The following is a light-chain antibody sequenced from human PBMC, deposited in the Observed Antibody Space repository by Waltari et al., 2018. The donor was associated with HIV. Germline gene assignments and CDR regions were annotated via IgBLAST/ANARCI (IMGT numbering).Light chain of an antibody. CDR2: DVS. CDR3: SSYTSSSILVV. CDR1: RSYGGGYNF. V-gene: IGLV2-14*01. Sequence: QSALTQPASVYGSPGQSITISRPGTRSYGGGYNFVSWYQQHPGKAPKLMLYDVSNRPSGVSNRFSGSRSGNTASLTISGLQAEDEADYYCSSYTSSSILVVFGGGTKLTVL. J-gene: IGLJ2*01.